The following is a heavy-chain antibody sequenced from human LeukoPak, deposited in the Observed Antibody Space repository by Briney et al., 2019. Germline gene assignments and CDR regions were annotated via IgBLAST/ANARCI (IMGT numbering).Heavy chain of an antibody. J-gene: IGHJ4*02. CDR2: ISSSNSYI. D-gene: IGHD2-2*01. Sequence: GGSLRLSCAASGFTFSSYSMNWVRQAPGKGLGWVSSISSSNSYIYYADSVKGRFTISRDNAKNSLYLQMNSLRAEDTAVYYCAREPVVPAAKLDYWGQGTLVTVSS. CDR3: AREPVVPAAKLDY. V-gene: IGHV3-21*01. CDR1: GFTFSSYS.